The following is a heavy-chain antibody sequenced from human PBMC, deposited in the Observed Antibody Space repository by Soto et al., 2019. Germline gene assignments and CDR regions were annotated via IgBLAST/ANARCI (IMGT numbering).Heavy chain of an antibody. CDR2: ISSSSSYI. CDR1: GFTFSNSR. J-gene: IGHJ1*01. CDR3: ARDQYFQH. Sequence: PGGSLRLSCAASGFTFSNSRMNWVRQAPGKGLEWVSSISSSSSYIYYAASVKGRFTISRDNAKNSLYLQMNSLRAEETAVYYCARDQYFQHWGQGTLVTVSS. V-gene: IGHV3-21*01.